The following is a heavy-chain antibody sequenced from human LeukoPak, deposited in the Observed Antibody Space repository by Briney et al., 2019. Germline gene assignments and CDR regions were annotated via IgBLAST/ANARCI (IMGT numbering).Heavy chain of an antibody. V-gene: IGHV3-33*01. D-gene: IGHD6-13*01. Sequence: GGSLRLSCAASGFTFSSYGMHWVRQAPGKGLGWGAVIWYDGSNKYYADSVKGRFTISRDNSKNTLYLQMNSLRAEDTAVYYCAREGIAAAGTYLDYGGQGTLVTVSS. CDR2: IWYDGSNK. CDR1: GFTFSSYG. CDR3: AREGIAAAGTYLDY. J-gene: IGHJ4*02.